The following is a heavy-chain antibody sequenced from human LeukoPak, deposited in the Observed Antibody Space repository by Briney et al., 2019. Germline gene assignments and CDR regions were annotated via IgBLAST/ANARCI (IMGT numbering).Heavy chain of an antibody. J-gene: IGHJ4*02. CDR3: AREGGPYRPLDY. V-gene: IGHV4-34*01. CDR1: GGSFSGYY. CDR2: INHSGST. Sequence: SETLSLTCAVYGGSFSGYYWSWIRQPPGKGLEWIGEINHSGSTNYNPSLKSRVTILVDTSKNHISLKLTSVTAADTAVYYCAREGGPYRPLDYSGQGTLVTVAS.